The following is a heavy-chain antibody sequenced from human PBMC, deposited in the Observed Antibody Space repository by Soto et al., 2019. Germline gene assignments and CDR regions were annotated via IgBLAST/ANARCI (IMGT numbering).Heavy chain of an antibody. CDR1: GYTFTGYY. D-gene: IGHD3-22*01. CDR3: ARAERIYYYDSSGPPDAFDI. Sequence: ASVKVSCKASGYTFTGYYMHWVRQAPGQGLEWMGWINPNSGGTNYAQKFQGWVTMTRDTSISTAYMELSRLRSDDTAVYYCARAERIYYYDSSGPPDAFDIWGQGTMVTVSS. V-gene: IGHV1-2*04. CDR2: INPNSGGT. J-gene: IGHJ3*02.